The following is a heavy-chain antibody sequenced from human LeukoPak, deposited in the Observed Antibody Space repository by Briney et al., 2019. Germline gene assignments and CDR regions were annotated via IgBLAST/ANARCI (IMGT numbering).Heavy chain of an antibody. V-gene: IGHV4-39*07. J-gene: IGHJ4*02. CDR1: GGSISSNSYY. D-gene: IGHD1-26*01. CDR3: ARDHPRGSLGLVLDY. Sequence: ASETLSLTCTVSGGSISSNSYYWGWIRQPPGKGLEWIGYIYYSGSTQYNPSLKSRVTLSVDTPKNQFSLKLSSVTAADTAVYYCARDHPRGSLGLVLDYWGQGTLVTVSS. CDR2: IYYSGST.